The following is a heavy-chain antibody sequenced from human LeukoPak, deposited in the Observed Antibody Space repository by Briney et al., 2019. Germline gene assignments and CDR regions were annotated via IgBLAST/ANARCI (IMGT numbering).Heavy chain of an antibody. Sequence: LSGGSLRLSCVASGFTFSSYAMSWVRQAPGKGLEWVSTISGTGGTTYYADSVKGRFTISRDSSKRAMYLQMDSLRAEDTAVYYCAKWTYSGNSRASFDYWGQGTLVTVSS. CDR1: GFTFSSYA. D-gene: IGHD1-26*01. J-gene: IGHJ4*02. CDR2: ISGTGGTT. V-gene: IGHV3-23*01. CDR3: AKWTYSGNSRASFDY.